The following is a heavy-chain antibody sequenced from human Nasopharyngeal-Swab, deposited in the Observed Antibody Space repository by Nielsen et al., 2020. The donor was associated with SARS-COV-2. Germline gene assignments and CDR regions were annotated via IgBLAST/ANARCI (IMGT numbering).Heavy chain of an antibody. CDR1: GFTFSSYG. V-gene: IGHV3-30*18. J-gene: IGHJ3*02. D-gene: IGHD2-2*03. CDR2: ISYDGSNK. CDR3: AKDPLDIVVVPAAPDI. Sequence: GGSLRLSCAASGFTFSSYGMHWVRQAPGKGLEWVAVISYDGSNKYYADSVKGRFTISRDNSKNTLYLQMNSLGAEDTAVYYCAKDPLDIVVVPAAPDIWGQGTMVTVSS.